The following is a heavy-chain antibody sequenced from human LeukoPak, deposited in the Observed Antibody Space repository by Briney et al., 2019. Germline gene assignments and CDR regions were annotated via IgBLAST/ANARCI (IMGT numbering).Heavy chain of an antibody. D-gene: IGHD5-18*01. Sequence: GGSLRLSCAASGFTFSSHGMHWVRQAPGKGLEWVAVISYDGSNKYYADSVKGRFTISRDNSKNTLYLQMNSPRAEDTAVYYCAKDSGGYTYVFDYWGQGTLVTVSS. CDR1: GFTFSSHG. V-gene: IGHV3-30*18. CDR2: ISYDGSNK. J-gene: IGHJ4*02. CDR3: AKDSGGYTYVFDY.